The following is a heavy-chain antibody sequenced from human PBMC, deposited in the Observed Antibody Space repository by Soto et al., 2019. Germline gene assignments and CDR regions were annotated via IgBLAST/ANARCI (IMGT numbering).Heavy chain of an antibody. CDR1: GFTFSNAW. V-gene: IGHV3-15*07. J-gene: IGHJ4*02. Sequence: EVQLVESGGGLVKPGGSLRLSCAASGFTFSNAWMNWVRQAPGKGPEWVGRIKSKTDGGTTDYAAPVKGRFTISRDDSKNTLYLQMNSLKTEDTAVYYCTTDREWELLHDYWGQGTLVTVSS. CDR2: IKSKTDGGTT. CDR3: TTDREWELLHDY. D-gene: IGHD1-26*01.